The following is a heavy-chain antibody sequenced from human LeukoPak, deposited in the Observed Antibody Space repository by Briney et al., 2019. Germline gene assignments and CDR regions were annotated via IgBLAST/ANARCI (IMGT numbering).Heavy chain of an antibody. Sequence: ASVKVSCKASGYTFTSYYMHWVRQAPGQGLEWMGIINPSGGSTSYAQKFQGRVTITRNTSISTAYMELSSLRSEDTAVYYCARSTPIVVVPAAADFDYWGQGTLVTVSS. J-gene: IGHJ4*02. V-gene: IGHV1-46*01. CDR3: ARSTPIVVVPAAADFDY. CDR2: INPSGGST. D-gene: IGHD2-2*01. CDR1: GYTFTSYY.